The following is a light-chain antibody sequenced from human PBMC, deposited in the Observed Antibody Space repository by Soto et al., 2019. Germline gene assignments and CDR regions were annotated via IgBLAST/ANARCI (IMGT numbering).Light chain of an antibody. Sequence: ELTQPPSVSVAPGQTARITCGGNNIESKSVHWYQQRPGQAPVLVIYVDSDRPSGIPDRFSASTSGNTAALTISRVEAGDEADYYCQVWDTISDHYVFGSGTKVTVL. CDR3: QVWDTISDHYV. CDR1: NIESKS. J-gene: IGLJ1*01. V-gene: IGLV3-21*02. CDR2: VDS.